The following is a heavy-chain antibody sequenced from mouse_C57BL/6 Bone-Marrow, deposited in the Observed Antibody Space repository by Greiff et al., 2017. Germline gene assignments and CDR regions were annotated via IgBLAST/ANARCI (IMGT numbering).Heavy chain of an antibody. CDR1: GFNIKDDY. J-gene: IGHJ3*01. CDR2: IDPENGDT. V-gene: IGHV14-4*01. CDR3: TTITTVVAKAY. Sequence: EVQLQQSGAELVRPGASVKLSCTASGFNIKDDYMHWVKQRPEQGLEWIGWIDPENGDTEYASKFQGKATITADTSSNTAYLQLSSLTSEVTAVYYCTTITTVVAKAYWGQGTLVTVSA. D-gene: IGHD1-1*01.